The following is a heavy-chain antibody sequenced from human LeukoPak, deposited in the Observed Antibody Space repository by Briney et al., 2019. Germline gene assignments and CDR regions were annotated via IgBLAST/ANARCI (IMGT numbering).Heavy chain of an antibody. CDR1: GFTFSDHY. CDR3: ARGVGATLDP. V-gene: IGHV3-72*01. J-gene: IGHJ5*01. D-gene: IGHD1-26*01. Sequence: GGSLRLSCAAPGFTFSDHYMDWVRQAPGKGLEWIGRARNKANSYTTEYAASVKGRFAISRDDSKNSLYLQMNSLKTEDTAVYYCARGVGATLDPWVQGILVTVSS. CDR2: ARNKANSYTT.